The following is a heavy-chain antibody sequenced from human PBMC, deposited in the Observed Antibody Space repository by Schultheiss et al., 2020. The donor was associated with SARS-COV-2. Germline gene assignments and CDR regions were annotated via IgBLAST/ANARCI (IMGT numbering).Heavy chain of an antibody. CDR1: GGSISSSSYS. D-gene: IGHD3-22*01. Sequence: SQTLSLTCTVSGGSISSSSYSWSWIRQPPGKGLEWIGYIYHSGSTYYNPSLKSRVTISVDRSKNQFSLKLSSVTAADTAVYYCAREWDYYDSSGHSSWFDPWGQGTLVTVSS. J-gene: IGHJ5*02. V-gene: IGHV4-30-2*01. CDR3: AREWDYYDSSGHSSWFDP. CDR2: IYHSGST.